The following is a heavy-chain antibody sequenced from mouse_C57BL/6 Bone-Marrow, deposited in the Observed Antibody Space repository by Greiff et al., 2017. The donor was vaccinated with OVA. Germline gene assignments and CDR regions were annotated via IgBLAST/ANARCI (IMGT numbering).Heavy chain of an antibody. D-gene: IGHD3-2*02. J-gene: IGHJ4*01. V-gene: IGHV1-64*01. CDR3: ATQATSFYAMDY. CDR2: IHPNSGST. Sequence: QVQLQQPGAELVKPGASVKLSCKASGYTFTSYWMHWVKQRPGQGLEWIGMIHPNSGSTNYNAKFKSKATLTVDKSSSTAYMQLSSLTSEDSAVYYCATQATSFYAMDYWGQGTSVTVSS. CDR1: GYTFTSYW.